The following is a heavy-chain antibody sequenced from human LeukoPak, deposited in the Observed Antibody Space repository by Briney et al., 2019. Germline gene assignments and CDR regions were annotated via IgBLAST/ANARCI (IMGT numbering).Heavy chain of an antibody. J-gene: IGHJ5*02. Sequence: ASVKVSCKASGYIFTSYYMHWVRQAPGQGLEWMGIINPSGGSTNYAQKFQGRVTITADKSTSTAYMELSSLRSEDTAVYYCARDPPGIAVAGQALEQNWFDPWGQGTLVTVSS. CDR3: ARDPPGIAVAGQALEQNWFDP. V-gene: IGHV1-46*01. D-gene: IGHD6-19*01. CDR2: INPSGGST. CDR1: GYIFTSYY.